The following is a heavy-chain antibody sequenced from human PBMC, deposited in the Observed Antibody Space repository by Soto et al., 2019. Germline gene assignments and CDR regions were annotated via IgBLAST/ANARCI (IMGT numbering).Heavy chain of an antibody. CDR3: ARGYEGAADTSIDY. V-gene: IGHV4-34*01. J-gene: IGHJ4*02. CDR1: GGSFSGYY. Sequence: SETLSLTCAVYGGSFSGYYWSWIRQPPGKGLEWIGEINHSGSTNYNPSLKSRVTISVDTSKNQFSLKLSSVTAADTAVYFCARGYEGAADTSIDYWGQGTLVTVSS. CDR2: INHSGST. D-gene: IGHD6-13*01.